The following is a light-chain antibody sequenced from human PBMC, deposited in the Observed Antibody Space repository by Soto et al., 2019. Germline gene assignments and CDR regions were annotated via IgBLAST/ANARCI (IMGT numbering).Light chain of an antibody. CDR2: DAS. CDR1: ESISSW. V-gene: IGKV1-5*01. CDR3: QQYENYWT. Sequence: IQLTQSPTTLPASVGDRVTLTCRASESISSWLAWYHQKPGKAPKLLIYDASNLESGVPSRFSGSGSGTEFTLTISSLQPEDFGIYYCQQYENYWTFGQGTKVEIK. J-gene: IGKJ1*01.